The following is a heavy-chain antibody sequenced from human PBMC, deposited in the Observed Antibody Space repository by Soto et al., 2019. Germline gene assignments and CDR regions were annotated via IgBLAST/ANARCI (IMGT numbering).Heavy chain of an antibody. Sequence: ASVKVSCKVSGYTLTELSMHWVRQAPGKGLEWMGGFDPEDGETIYAQKFQGRVTMTEDTSTDTAYMELSSLRSEDTAVYYCATVRLRRYGSGSLYFDYWGQGTLVTVSS. J-gene: IGHJ4*02. D-gene: IGHD3-10*01. CDR3: ATVRLRRYGSGSLYFDY. CDR1: GYTLTELS. V-gene: IGHV1-24*01. CDR2: FDPEDGET.